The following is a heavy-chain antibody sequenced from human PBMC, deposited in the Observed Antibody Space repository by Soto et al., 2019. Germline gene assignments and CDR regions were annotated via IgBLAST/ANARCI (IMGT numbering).Heavy chain of an antibody. D-gene: IGHD3-22*01. CDR3: ARATGDSYYYDSSTDYYGMDV. V-gene: IGHV1-69*13. CDR2: IIPIFGTA. Sequence: SVKVSCKASGGTFSSYAISWVRQAPGQGLEWMGGIIPIFGTATYAQKFQGRVTITADESTSTAYMELSSLRSEDTAVYYCARATGDSYYYDSSTDYYGMDVWGQGTTVTVSS. CDR1: GGTFSSYA. J-gene: IGHJ6*02.